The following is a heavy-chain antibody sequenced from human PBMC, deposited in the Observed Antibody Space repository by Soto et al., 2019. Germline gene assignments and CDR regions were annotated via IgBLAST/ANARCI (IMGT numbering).Heavy chain of an antibody. V-gene: IGHV3-66*01. CDR2: IYSGGST. CDR1: GFTVSSNY. J-gene: IGHJ4*02. Sequence: EVQLVESGGGLVQPGGSLRLSCAASGFTVSSNYMSWVRQAPGKGLEWVSVIYSGGSTYYADSVKGRSTISRDNYKNTQYLQMNSLRAEDTAVYYCASGSPARPCDYWGQGTLVTVSS. CDR3: ASGSPARPCDY. D-gene: IGHD6-6*01.